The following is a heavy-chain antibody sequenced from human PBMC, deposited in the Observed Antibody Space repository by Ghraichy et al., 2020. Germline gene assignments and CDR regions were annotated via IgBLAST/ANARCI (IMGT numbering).Heavy chain of an antibody. CDR3: AKGYGSGSYYNLDY. J-gene: IGHJ4*02. D-gene: IGHD3-10*01. CDR2: ISGSGDTT. Sequence: GESLNISCAASGFSFSSYAMNWVRQAPGKGLEWVSAISGSGDTTYYADSMKGRFTISRDNSKNTLYLQLNSLRAEDTAIYYCAKGYGSGSYYNLDYWGQGTLVTVSS. V-gene: IGHV3-23*01. CDR1: GFSFSSYA.